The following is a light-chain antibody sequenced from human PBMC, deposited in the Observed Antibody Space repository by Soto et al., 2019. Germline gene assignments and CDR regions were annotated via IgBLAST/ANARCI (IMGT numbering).Light chain of an antibody. V-gene: IGKV1-27*01. J-gene: IGKJ3*01. CDR3: QKYSSVLV. CDR1: QGIRSF. Sequence: DIQMTQSPTSLSASVGDRVTITCRASQGIRSFVAWYQQKPGKAPKLLIYAASTLQSGVPSRFSGSGSGTDFTPTINSLQPEDVATYSCQKYSSVLVFGPGTKVEIK. CDR2: AAS.